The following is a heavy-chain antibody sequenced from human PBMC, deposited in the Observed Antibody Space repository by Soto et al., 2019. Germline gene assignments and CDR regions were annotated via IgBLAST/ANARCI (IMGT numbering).Heavy chain of an antibody. CDR1: GGTFSSYT. J-gene: IGHJ6*03. V-gene: IGHV1-69*02. D-gene: IGHD3-3*01. Sequence: ASVKVACKASGGTFSSYTISWVRQAPGQGLEWMGRIIPILGIANYAQKFQGRVTITADKSTSTAYMELSSLRSEDTAVYYCARTTIFGVVIRGSYMDVWGKGTTVTVSS. CDR2: IIPILGIA. CDR3: ARTTIFGVVIRGSYMDV.